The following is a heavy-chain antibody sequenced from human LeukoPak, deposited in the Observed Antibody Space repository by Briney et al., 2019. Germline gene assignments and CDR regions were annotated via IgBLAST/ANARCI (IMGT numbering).Heavy chain of an antibody. CDR3: ATLPRRMVRGVIEHRC. CDR2: IIPIFGTA. J-gene: IGHJ4*02. CDR1: GGTFSSFA. Sequence: SVKVSCKASGGTFSSFAINWVRQAPGQGLEWMGGIIPIFGTANYAQKFQGRVTITADESTSTAYMELSSLRSEDTAVYYCATLPRRMVRGVIEHRCWGQGTLVTVSS. D-gene: IGHD3-10*01. V-gene: IGHV1-69*13.